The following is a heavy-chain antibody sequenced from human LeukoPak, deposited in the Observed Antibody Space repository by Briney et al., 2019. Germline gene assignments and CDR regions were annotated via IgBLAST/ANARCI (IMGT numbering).Heavy chain of an antibody. Sequence: SETLSLTCTVSGGSVSSGSYYWSWIRQPPGKGLEWIGYIYYSGSTNYNPSLKSRVTISVDTSKNQFSLKLSSVTAADTAVYYYARIGHEDYYFDYWGQGTLVTVSS. CDR1: GGSVSSGSYY. CDR3: ARIGHEDYYFDY. J-gene: IGHJ4*02. V-gene: IGHV4-61*01. CDR2: IYYSGST.